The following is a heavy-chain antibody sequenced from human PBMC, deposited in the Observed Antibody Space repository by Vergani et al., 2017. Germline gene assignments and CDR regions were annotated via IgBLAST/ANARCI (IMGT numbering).Heavy chain of an antibody. CDR1: GYSFTSYW. CDR2: IYPGDSDT. J-gene: IGHJ5*02. V-gene: IGHV5-51*01. CDR3: ARHGGDCSGGSCYSGWFDP. Sequence: EVQLVQSGAEVKKPGESLKISCKGSGYSFTSYWIGWVRQMPGKGLEWMGIIYPGDSDTRYSPSFQGQVTISADKSISTAYLQWSSLKASDTAMYYCARHGGDCSGGSCYSGWFDPWGQGTLVTVSS. D-gene: IGHD2-15*01.